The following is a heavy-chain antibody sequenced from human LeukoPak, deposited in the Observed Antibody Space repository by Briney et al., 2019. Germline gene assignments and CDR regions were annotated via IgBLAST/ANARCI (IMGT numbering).Heavy chain of an antibody. CDR1: GGSVSSGDYY. Sequence: SETLSLTCTVSGGSVSSGDYYWSWIRQPPGKGLEWIGYIYYSGSTNYNPSLKSRVTISLDTSKNQFSLKLSSVTAADTAVYYCARAPFYDSSGYWTQRAFDIWGQGTMVTVSS. D-gene: IGHD3-22*01. V-gene: IGHV4-61*08. CDR2: IYYSGST. J-gene: IGHJ3*02. CDR3: ARAPFYDSSGYWTQRAFDI.